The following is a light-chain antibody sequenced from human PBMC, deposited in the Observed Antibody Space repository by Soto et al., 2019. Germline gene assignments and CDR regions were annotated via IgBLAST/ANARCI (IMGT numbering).Light chain of an antibody. CDR3: QKCDRAPLT. CDR1: QAINNY. Sequence: DIQMTQSPSSLSASVGDRVTLTCRASQAINNYLAWYQQKPGKIPKLLIYAASTLQSGVPSRFRGSESGTDFTLTISSLQPEDVATYYCQKCDRAPLTFGGGTKVEI. CDR2: AAS. V-gene: IGKV1-27*01. J-gene: IGKJ4*01.